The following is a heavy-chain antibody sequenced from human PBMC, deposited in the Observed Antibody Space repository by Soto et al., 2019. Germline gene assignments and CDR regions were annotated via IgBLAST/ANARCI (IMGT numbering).Heavy chain of an antibody. CDR3: AHSRGYVGFDY. CDR1: GFSLTTYGVG. D-gene: IGHD5-12*01. J-gene: IGHJ4*02. V-gene: IGHV2-5*02. Sequence: QITLKETGPTLVNPTQTLTLTCTFSGFSLTTYGVGVGWIRQPPGKALEWLAFIYWDDDKSYSPSLKSRLTITKDPPNTQVALRMTNMDPVDTATYYCAHSRGYVGFDYWGQGILVTVSS. CDR2: IYWDDDK.